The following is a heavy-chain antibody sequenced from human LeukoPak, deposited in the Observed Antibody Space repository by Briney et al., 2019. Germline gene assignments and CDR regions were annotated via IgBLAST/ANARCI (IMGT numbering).Heavy chain of an antibody. CDR2: ISAYNGNT. Sequence: ASVKLSCKAAGYTFTCYGSSWVRLAPGPGLGLMWWISAYNGNTNYAQKPQGRVTMTTDTSTSTAYMELRSLRSDDTAVYYCARDNGGELPTSMYNWFDPWGQGTLVTVSS. CDR3: ARDNGGELPTSMYNWFDP. D-gene: IGHD1-26*01. CDR1: GYTFTCYG. J-gene: IGHJ5*02. V-gene: IGHV1-18*01.